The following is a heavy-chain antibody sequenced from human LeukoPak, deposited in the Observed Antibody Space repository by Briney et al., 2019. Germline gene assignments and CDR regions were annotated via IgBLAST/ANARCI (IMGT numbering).Heavy chain of an antibody. CDR3: AKLSPYYDILTGYYPLYWYFDL. Sequence: SETLSLTCTVSGGSISSSSYYWGWIRQPPGKGLEWIGTIYYSGSTYYSPSLKSRVTISVDTSKNQFSLKLSSVTAADTAVYYCAKLSPYYDILTGYYPLYWYFDLWGRGTLVTVSS. D-gene: IGHD3-9*01. CDR2: IYYSGST. V-gene: IGHV4-39*01. CDR1: GGSISSSSYY. J-gene: IGHJ2*01.